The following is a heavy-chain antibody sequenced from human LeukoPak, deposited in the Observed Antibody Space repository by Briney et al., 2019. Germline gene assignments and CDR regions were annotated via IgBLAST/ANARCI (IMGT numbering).Heavy chain of an antibody. J-gene: IGHJ5*02. D-gene: IGHD1-1*01. CDR2: ISGTSGTT. CDR1: GFTFNSYA. Sequence: GRSLRLSCAASGFTFNSYAMTWVRQDAGRGLGWGSSISGTSGTTNYADSVEGRFSISRDDSKNTLYLQMTSLRVEDTAVYFCARVQPDNNDEYNWFDPWGQGTQVTVSS. V-gene: IGHV3-23*01. CDR3: ARVQPDNNDEYNWFDP.